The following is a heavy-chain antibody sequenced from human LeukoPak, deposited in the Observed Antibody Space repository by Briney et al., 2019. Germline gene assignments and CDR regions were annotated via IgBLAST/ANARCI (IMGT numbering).Heavy chain of an antibody. Sequence: GASVKVSCTASGYTFSDYAMHWVRQAPGQRLEWMGWINAGNGKTKYSQKFQGRVTITRDTSATTAYMELSSLRSEDTAVYYCARDVGRCGMDVWGQGTTVTVSS. CDR2: INAGNGKT. CDR1: GYTFSDYA. CDR3: ARDVGRCGMDV. J-gene: IGHJ6*02. D-gene: IGHD5-24*01. V-gene: IGHV1-3*01.